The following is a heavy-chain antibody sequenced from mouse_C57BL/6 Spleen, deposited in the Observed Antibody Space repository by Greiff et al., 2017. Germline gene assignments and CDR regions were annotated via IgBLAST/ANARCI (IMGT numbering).Heavy chain of an antibody. CDR3: ARLGDGFAY. CDR2: ISSGGSYT. D-gene: IGHD3-3*01. J-gene: IGHJ3*01. CDR1: GFTFSSYG. V-gene: IGHV5-6*02. Sequence: VMLVESGGDLVKPGGSLKLSCAASGFTFSSYGMSWVRQTPDKRLEWVATISSGGSYTYYPDSVKGRFTISRDNAKNTLYLQMSSLKSEDTAMYYCARLGDGFAYWGQGTLVTVSA.